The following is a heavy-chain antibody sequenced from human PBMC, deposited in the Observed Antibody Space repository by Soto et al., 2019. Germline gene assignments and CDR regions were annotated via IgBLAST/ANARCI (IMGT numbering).Heavy chain of an antibody. D-gene: IGHD2-2*01. J-gene: IGHJ6*02. CDR2: IIPIFGTA. CDR3: AKGAGIVVVPAATGMDV. Sequence: QVQLVQSVAEVKKPGSSVKVSCKASGGTFSSYAISWVRQAPGQGLEWMGGIIPIFGTANYAQKFQGRVTITADESTSTAYMELSSLRSEDTAVYSCAKGAGIVVVPAATGMDVWGQGTTVTVS. V-gene: IGHV1-69*01. CDR1: GGTFSSYA.